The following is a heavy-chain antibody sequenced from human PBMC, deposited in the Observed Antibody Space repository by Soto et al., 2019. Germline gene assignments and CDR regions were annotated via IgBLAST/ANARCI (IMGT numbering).Heavy chain of an antibody. V-gene: IGHV4-31*03. Sequence: KPSETLSLTCTVSGGSINSGNSYWTWIRQHPEKGLEWIGFIFYNGNTHYNPSLKSRLTISLDTSNHQFSLKLSSVTAADTAIYYCATATVSYVEIVSATTRGYFDHWGQGTPVTVS. CDR1: GGSINSGNSY. CDR3: ATATVSYVEIVSATTRGYFDH. J-gene: IGHJ4*02. CDR2: IFYNGNT. D-gene: IGHD5-12*01.